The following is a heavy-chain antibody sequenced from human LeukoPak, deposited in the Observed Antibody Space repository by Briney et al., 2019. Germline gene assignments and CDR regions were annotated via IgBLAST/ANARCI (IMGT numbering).Heavy chain of an antibody. J-gene: IGHJ4*02. V-gene: IGHV4-59*03. CDR1: GASISTYY. D-gene: IGHD3-16*01. Sequence: SETLSLTCTVSGASISTYYWSWIRQPPGQGLEWIGYVHYSVITAYNPSLQSRVTLSVDTSKSQFSLKRSCVTAADTAVYYCASQFGGTPFHWGQGTLVTDSS. CDR2: VHYSVIT. CDR3: ASQFGGTPFH.